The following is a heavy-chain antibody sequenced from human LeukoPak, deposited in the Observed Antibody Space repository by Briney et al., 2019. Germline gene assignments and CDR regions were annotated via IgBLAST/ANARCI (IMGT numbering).Heavy chain of an antibody. D-gene: IGHD5-12*01. J-gene: IGHJ4*02. Sequence: GGSLRLSCAASGFTFSNYWMHWVRQAPGKGLVWVSRINSDGSSTTYADSVKGRFAISRDNAKNTLYLQMGSLRAEDTAIYYCAKIPSATESFDYWGQGTLVTVSS. V-gene: IGHV3-74*01. CDR3: AKIPSATESFDY. CDR2: INSDGSST. CDR1: GFTFSNYW.